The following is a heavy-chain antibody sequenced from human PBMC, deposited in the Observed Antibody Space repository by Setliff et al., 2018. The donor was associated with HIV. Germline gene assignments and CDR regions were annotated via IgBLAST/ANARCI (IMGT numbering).Heavy chain of an antibody. V-gene: IGHV4-38-2*02. CDR1: HYSISSEYY. CDR2: IYQSGSS. D-gene: IGHD3-16*01. Sequence: SETLSLTCSVSHYSISSEYYWGWFRQPPGKGLEYIGSIYQSGSSYYSPFFKSRVSMSIDTSKDQFSLRLKSLTASDTAVYYCARLDTIMLYTDCWGQGTLVTVSS. J-gene: IGHJ4*02. CDR3: ARLDTIMLYTDC.